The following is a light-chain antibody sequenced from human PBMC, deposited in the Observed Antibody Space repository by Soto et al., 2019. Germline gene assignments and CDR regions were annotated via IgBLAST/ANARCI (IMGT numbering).Light chain of an antibody. J-gene: IGLJ1*01. CDR2: GNS. Sequence: QAVVTQPPSVSGAPGQRVTISCTGSSSNIGAGYDVHWYQQLPGTAHKHLIYGNSNRPSGVPDRFSGSKSGTSASLAITGLQAEDEADYYCQSYDSSLTVFFGTGTKLTVL. CDR1: SSNIGAGYD. V-gene: IGLV1-40*01. CDR3: QSYDSSLTVF.